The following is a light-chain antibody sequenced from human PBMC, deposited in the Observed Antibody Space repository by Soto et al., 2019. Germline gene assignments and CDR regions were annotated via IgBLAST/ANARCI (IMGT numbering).Light chain of an antibody. J-gene: IGLJ2*01. V-gene: IGLV2-14*01. Sequence: QSALTQPASVSGSPGQSITISCTGTNNDVCAHNLVSLYQHHPGKAPRLIISEVSNRPSGVSDRFSASKSGNTASLTISGLQAEDEADYYCSSYTMSTTIIFGGGTKLTVL. CDR2: EVS. CDR1: NNDVCAHNL. CDR3: SSYTMSTTII.